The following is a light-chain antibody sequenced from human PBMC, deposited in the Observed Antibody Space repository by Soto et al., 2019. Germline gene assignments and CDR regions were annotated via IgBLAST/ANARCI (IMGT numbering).Light chain of an antibody. Sequence: EIGFINYIGTLSFVAGGRATLSCMAIQSVTSYLAWYQQKPGQAPRLLIYDVSNRASGIPARFSGSGSETDFTLTISCLEPEDFAVYYCQQRSDWPLTFVHGTRLEIK. CDR2: DVS. V-gene: IGKV3-11*01. CDR3: QQRSDWPLT. J-gene: IGKJ5*01. CDR1: QSVTSY.